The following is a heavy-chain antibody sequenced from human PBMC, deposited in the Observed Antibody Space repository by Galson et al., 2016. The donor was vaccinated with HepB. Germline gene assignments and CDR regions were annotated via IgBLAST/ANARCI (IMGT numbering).Heavy chain of an antibody. CDR3: GRWKGGGDGNRHEP. CDR1: GFTFSSYA. CDR2: VSTDGGAT. V-gene: IGHV3-23*01. Sequence: SLRLSCAPSGFTFSSYAMSWVRQPPRKGLEWVSSVSTDGGATYYADSVKGRFTISRDNSKNTLYLQMNTLGPEDTAIYYCGRWKGGGDGNRHEPWGQGTLVTVSS. D-gene: IGHD4-17*01. J-gene: IGHJ1*01.